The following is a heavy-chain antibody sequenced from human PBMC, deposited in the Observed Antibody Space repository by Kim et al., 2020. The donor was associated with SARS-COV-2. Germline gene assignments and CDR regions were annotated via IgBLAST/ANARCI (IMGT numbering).Heavy chain of an antibody. V-gene: IGHV1-18*01. Sequence: KYGQEVKGRVIMTTDTSTNTAYMELWSLRSDDTAMYYCARGAYGDVSFDYWGQGTLVTVSS. J-gene: IGHJ4*02. CDR3: ARGAYGDVSFDY. D-gene: IGHD4-17*01.